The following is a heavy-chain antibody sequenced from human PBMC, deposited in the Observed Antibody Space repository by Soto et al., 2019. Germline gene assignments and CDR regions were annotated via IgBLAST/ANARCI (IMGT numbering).Heavy chain of an antibody. J-gene: IGHJ4*02. Sequence: GGSLILSCAASGFTVNSNDMSWVRQAPGKGLEWVSVIYSGGSTYYADSVKGRFIISRDDSKNTLFLQMNSLRAEDTAVYYCATAKLLLPWLFDYWGQGALVNV. D-gene: IGHD2-15*01. CDR1: GFTVNSND. CDR3: ATAKLLLPWLFDY. CDR2: IYSGGST. V-gene: IGHV3-66*01.